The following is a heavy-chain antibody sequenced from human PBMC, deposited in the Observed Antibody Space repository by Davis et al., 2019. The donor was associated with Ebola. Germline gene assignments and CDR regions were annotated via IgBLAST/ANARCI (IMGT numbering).Heavy chain of an antibody. Sequence: GSLRLSCAASGFTFRTATMNWVRQAPGKGLEWLSWISSSSVTISYADSVKGRFTISRDNVKNSVYLEMNSLRDEDTAVYYCARTMYSYDLWYFDLWGRGTLVTVSS. V-gene: IGHV3-48*02. J-gene: IGHJ2*01. CDR2: ISSSSVTI. CDR3: ARTMYSYDLWYFDL. CDR1: GFTFRTAT. D-gene: IGHD3-22*01.